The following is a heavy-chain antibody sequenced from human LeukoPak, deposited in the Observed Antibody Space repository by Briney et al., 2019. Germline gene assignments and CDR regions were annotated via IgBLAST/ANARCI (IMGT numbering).Heavy chain of an antibody. CDR1: GFSFSNYW. D-gene: IGHD6-19*01. CDR2: MNEDGSQK. CDR3: ARLAAVSGGRETPAEYFQH. Sequence: GGSLRLSCAASGFSFSNYWMTWVRQAPGKGLEWVASMNEDGSQKNYGDSVKGRFTISRDNAENSLYLQMNSLRAEDTAVYYCARLAAVSGGRETPAEYFQHWGQGTLVTVSS. J-gene: IGHJ1*01. V-gene: IGHV3-7*01.